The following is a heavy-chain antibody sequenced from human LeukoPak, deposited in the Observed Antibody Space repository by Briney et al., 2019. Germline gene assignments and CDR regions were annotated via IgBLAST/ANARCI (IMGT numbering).Heavy chain of an antibody. CDR3: ASNIVVVPAAMPYYYYGMDV. CDR1: GGSISSYY. J-gene: IGHJ6*02. Sequence: SETLSLTCTVSGGSISSYYWSWIRQPPGKGLEWIGYIYYSGSTNYNPSLKSRVTISVDTSKNQFSLKLSSVTAADTAVYYCASNIVVVPAAMPYYYYGMDVWGQGTTVTVSS. CDR2: IYYSGST. V-gene: IGHV4-59*12. D-gene: IGHD2-2*01.